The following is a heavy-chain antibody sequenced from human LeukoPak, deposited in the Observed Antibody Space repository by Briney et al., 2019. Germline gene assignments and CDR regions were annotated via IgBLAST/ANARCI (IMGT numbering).Heavy chain of an antibody. CDR3: ARGPRDPTEYCSRGTCSPTYEV. D-gene: IGHD2-15*01. J-gene: IGHJ4*02. CDR2: ISSSGRRI. Sequence: GGSLRLSCAASGFTFSDYEMNWFRQAPGKGLEWVSYISSSGRRIYYADSVKGRFTISRDNAKNSLYLQMNSLRVDDTAIYYCARGPRDPTEYCSRGTCSPTYEVWGQGTLVTVSS. V-gene: IGHV3-48*03. CDR1: GFTFSDYE.